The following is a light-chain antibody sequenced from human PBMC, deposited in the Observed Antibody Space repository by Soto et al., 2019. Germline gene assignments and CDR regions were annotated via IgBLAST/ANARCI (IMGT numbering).Light chain of an antibody. J-gene: IGKJ1*01. Sequence: EIVMTQSPATLSVSPGERANLSCRASQSVSSNLAWYQQKPGQAPRLLIYGASTRATGIPARFSGSGSGTELTLTISSLQSEDFAVYYCQQYNNWPNTFGQGTKVDIK. CDR3: QQYNNWPNT. V-gene: IGKV3-15*01. CDR2: GAS. CDR1: QSVSSN.